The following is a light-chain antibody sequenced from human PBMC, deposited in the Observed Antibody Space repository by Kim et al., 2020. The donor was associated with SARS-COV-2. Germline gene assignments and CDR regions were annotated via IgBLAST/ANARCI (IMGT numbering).Light chain of an antibody. CDR1: QNIRPY. J-gene: IGKJ4*01. Sequence: ATIRNKGTITVPTMQNIRPYLDWYQPRPGKAPKPLIYAASSLQGEVPSRFSGSGSGTDFTLTIASLQADDFATYYCQQTYSNPPTFGGGTKVDIK. CDR3: QQTYSNPPT. V-gene: IGKV1-39*01. CDR2: AAS.